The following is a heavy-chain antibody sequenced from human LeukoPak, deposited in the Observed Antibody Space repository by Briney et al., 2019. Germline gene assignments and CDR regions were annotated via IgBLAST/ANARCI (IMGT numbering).Heavy chain of an antibody. CDR2: IHYSGST. D-gene: IGHD3-10*01. Sequence: PSGTLSLTCTVSGGSISSGDYFWSWIRQPPGKGLEWIGYIHYSGSTFYNPSLKSRVTISVDTSKNQFSLNLSSVTAADTAVYHCARDPGAYPYYFDYWGQGTLVTVSS. CDR3: ARDPGAYPYYFDY. CDR1: GGSISSGDYF. V-gene: IGHV4-30-4*01. J-gene: IGHJ4*02.